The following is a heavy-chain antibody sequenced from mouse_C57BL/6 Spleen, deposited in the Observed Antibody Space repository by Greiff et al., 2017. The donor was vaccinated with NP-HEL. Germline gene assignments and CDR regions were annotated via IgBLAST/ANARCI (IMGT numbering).Heavy chain of an antibody. CDR1: GFTFSDYY. Sequence: EVKLMESEGGLVQPGSSMKLSCTASGFTFSDYYMAWVRQVPEKGLEWVANINYDGSSTYYLDSLKSRFIISRDNAKNILYLQMSSLKSEDTATYYCARESYYYGSSRYYYAMDYWGQGTSVTVSS. CDR3: ARESYYYGSSRYYYAMDY. J-gene: IGHJ4*01. CDR2: INYDGSST. D-gene: IGHD1-1*01. V-gene: IGHV5-16*01.